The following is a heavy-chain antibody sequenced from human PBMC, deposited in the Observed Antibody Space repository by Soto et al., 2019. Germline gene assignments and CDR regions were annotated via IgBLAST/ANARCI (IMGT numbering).Heavy chain of an antibody. V-gene: IGHV3-23*01. J-gene: IGHJ4*02. CDR1: GFTFSSYA. Sequence: GGSLRLSCAASGFTFSSYALTWVRQAPGKGLEWVSAISGNGGRISYADSVKGRFTISRDNSKNTLYLQLHSLRAEDTAVYYCAKFSDHSLFDISSAPDYWGQGTLVTVSS. CDR3: AKFSDHSLFDISSAPDY. D-gene: IGHD6-6*01. CDR2: ISGNGGRI.